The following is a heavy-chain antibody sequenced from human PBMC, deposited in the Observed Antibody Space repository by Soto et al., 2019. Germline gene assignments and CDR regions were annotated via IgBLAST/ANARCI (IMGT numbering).Heavy chain of an antibody. V-gene: IGHV3-30*18. CDR1: GFTFSSYG. CDR2: ISYDGSNK. J-gene: IGHJ6*02. CDR3: AKPLKVFHYYYGMDV. D-gene: IGHD2-21*01. Sequence: PGGSLRLSCAASGFTFSSYGMHWVRQAPGKGLEWVAVISYDGSNKYYADSVKGRFTISRDNSKNTLYLQMNSLRAEDTAVYYCAKPLKVFHYYYGMDVWGQGTSVTVSS.